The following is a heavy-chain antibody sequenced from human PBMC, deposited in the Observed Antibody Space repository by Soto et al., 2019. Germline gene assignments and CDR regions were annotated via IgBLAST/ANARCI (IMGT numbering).Heavy chain of an antibody. D-gene: IGHD3-10*01. J-gene: IGHJ4*02. CDR2: ISSSSSFI. V-gene: IGHV3-21*01. CDR3: ARDPSGSGSYSLQTDY. CDR1: GFTFSSYS. Sequence: EVQLVESGGGLVKPGGSLRLSCVVSGFTFSSYSMNWVRQAPGKGLEWVSSISSSSSFIYYADSVQGRFTISRDNAKNXLYLQMNSLRAEDTAVYYCARDPSGSGSYSLQTDYWGQGTLVTVSS.